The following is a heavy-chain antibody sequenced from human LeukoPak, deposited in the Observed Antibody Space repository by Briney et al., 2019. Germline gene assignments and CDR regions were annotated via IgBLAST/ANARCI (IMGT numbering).Heavy chain of an antibody. Sequence: SETLSLTCTVSGGSISSYYWSWNRQPAGKGLEWIGRIYASGSTKYNPSLKSRVTMSVDTSKNQFSLKLSSVTAADTAVYYCSRAISNGDNCCYYYWGQGTLVTVSS. CDR2: IYASGST. CDR3: SRAISNGDNCCYYY. D-gene: IGHD3-22*01. V-gene: IGHV4-4*07. J-gene: IGHJ4*02. CDR1: GGSISSYY.